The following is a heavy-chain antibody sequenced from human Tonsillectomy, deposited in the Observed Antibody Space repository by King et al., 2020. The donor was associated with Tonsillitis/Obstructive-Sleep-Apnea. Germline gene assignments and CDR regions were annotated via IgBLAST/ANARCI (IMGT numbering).Heavy chain of an antibody. Sequence: VQLVESGGGLIQPGGSLRLSCAASGFTVSSNYMSWVCQAPGKGLEWVSVIYSGGSTDYADAVKGRFTIPRDNSNNTLYLQMNSLRAEDTAVYYCARDQDYGSGSYFHYYYYMDVWGKGTTVTVSS. D-gene: IGHD3-10*01. J-gene: IGHJ6*03. CDR2: IYSGGST. CDR1: GFTVSSNY. V-gene: IGHV3-53*01. CDR3: ARDQDYGSGSYFHYYYYMDV.